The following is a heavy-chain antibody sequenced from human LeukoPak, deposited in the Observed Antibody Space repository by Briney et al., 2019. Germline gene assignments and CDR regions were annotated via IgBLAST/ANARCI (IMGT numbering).Heavy chain of an antibody. V-gene: IGHV3-48*01. Sequence: GGSLRLSCAASGFTFSSYSMNWVRQAPGKGLEWVSYISSSSNTIYYADPVKGRFTISRDNAKNSLYLQMNSLRAEDTAVYYCARISDTVTTPFDYWGQGTLVTVSS. D-gene: IGHD4-17*01. CDR3: ARISDTVTTPFDY. CDR1: GFTFSSYS. J-gene: IGHJ4*02. CDR2: ISSSSNTI.